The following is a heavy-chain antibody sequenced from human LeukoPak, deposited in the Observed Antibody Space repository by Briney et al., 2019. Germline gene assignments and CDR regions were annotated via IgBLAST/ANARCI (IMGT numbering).Heavy chain of an antibody. CDR1: GNTFTGYY. CDR2: INPNSGGT. Sequence: ASVKVSCKASGNTFTGYYMHWVRQAPGQGLEWMGWINPNSGGTNYAQKFQGRVTMTRDTSISTAYMELSRLRSDDTAVYYCARADCSSTSCSYEYFQHWGQGTLVTVSS. CDR3: ARADCSSTSCSYEYFQH. V-gene: IGHV1-2*02. D-gene: IGHD2-2*01. J-gene: IGHJ1*01.